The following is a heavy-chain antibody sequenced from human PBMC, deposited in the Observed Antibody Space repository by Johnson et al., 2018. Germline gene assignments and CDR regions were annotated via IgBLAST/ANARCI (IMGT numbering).Heavy chain of an antibody. CDR1: GGTFSSYT. V-gene: IGHV1-69*04. D-gene: IGHD3-16*01. Sequence: QVQLVQSGAEVKKPGSSVKVSCKASGGTFSSYTISWVRQAPGQGLEWMGRIIPILGIANYAQKFQGRVTITADKSTSTAYRELSSLRPEDTAVYYCARGPERFAFDIWGQGTMVTVSS. J-gene: IGHJ3*02. CDR3: ARGPERFAFDI. CDR2: IIPILGIA.